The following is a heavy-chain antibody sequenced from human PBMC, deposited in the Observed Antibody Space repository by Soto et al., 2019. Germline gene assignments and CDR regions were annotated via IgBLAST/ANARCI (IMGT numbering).Heavy chain of an antibody. D-gene: IGHD5-12*01. CDR3: ARHKLATVDY. CDR1: GGSISSSSYY. Sequence: QLQLQESGPGLVKPSETLSLTCTVSGGSISSSSYYWGWIRQPPGKGLEWIGSIYYSGSTYYNTSLKSRVTISVDTSKDQYSLQLSSVTAADTSVDYCARHKLATVDYWGQGTLVTVSS. V-gene: IGHV4-39*01. J-gene: IGHJ4*02. CDR2: IYYSGST.